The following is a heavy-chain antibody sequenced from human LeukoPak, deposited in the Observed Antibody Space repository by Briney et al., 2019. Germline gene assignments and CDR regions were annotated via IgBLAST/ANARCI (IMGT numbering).Heavy chain of an antibody. Sequence: ASVKVSCKASGYTFTSYAMNWVRQAPGQGLEWMGWINTNTGNPTYAQGFTGRLVFSLDTSVSTAYLQISSLKAEDSAVYYCARSDTPFCSGGSCYSLYNWFDPWGQGTLVTVSS. D-gene: IGHD2-15*01. CDR2: INTNTGNP. CDR3: ARSDTPFCSGGSCYSLYNWFDP. V-gene: IGHV7-4-1*02. CDR1: GYTFTSYA. J-gene: IGHJ5*02.